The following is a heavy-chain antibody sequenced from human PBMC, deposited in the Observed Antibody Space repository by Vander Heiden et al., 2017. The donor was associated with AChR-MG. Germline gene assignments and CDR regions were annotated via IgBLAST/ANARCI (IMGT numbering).Heavy chain of an antibody. CDR2: IKQDGSGK. CDR1: GFTLSSYW. D-gene: IGHD6-13*01. V-gene: IGHV3-7*01. J-gene: IGHJ2*01. CDR3: ARERYRSSCYFDL. Sequence: EVQLVESGGGLVQPGGSRRLSCAASGFTLSSYWMTWVRQAPGKGLEWVANIKQDGSGKYYVDSVKGRFIISRDNTYNSLYLQMNSLRAEDTAVYYCARERYRSSCYFDLWGRGTLVTVSS.